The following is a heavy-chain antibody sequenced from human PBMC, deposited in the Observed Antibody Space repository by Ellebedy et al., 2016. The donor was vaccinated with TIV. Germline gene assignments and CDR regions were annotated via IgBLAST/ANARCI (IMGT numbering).Heavy chain of an antibody. CDR2: IYYSGST. V-gene: IGHV4-39*01. CDR3: ARHEQLVPNY. J-gene: IGHJ4*02. D-gene: IGHD6-13*01. Sequence: SETLSLTXTVSGGSISSSSYYWGWIRQPPGKGLEWIGSIYYSGSTYYNPSLKSRVTISVDTSKNQFSLKLSSVTAADTAVYYCARHEQLVPNYWGQGTLVTVSS. CDR1: GGSISSSSYY.